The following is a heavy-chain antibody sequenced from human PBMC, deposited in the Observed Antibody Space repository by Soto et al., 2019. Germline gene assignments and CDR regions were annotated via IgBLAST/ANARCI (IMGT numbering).Heavy chain of an antibody. CDR2: VSHDGKSG. V-gene: IGHV3-30*14. CDR1: GFTFSSYA. J-gene: IGHJ4*02. CDR3: ARVDKFNGGWS. Sequence: ESGGGVVQPGRSLRLSCAASGFTFSSYAMHWVRRAPGKGLEWVAAVSHDGKSGFYADSVSGRFTVSRDNSNSLVYLQMDRLRPEDTALFYCARVDKFNGGWSWGQGTAVTVSS. D-gene: IGHD6-19*01.